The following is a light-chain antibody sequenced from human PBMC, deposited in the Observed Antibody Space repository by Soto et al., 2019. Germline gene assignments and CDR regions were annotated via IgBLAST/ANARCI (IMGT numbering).Light chain of an antibody. V-gene: IGKV1-39*01. CDR3: KQSYSTRK. J-gene: IGKJ1*01. CDR2: AAS. CDR1: QSISNF. Sequence: DIQMTHSPSSLSASLVYMVTITFRSSQSISNFLNWFQHKPGKAPKVLISAASTLQSGVPSRFSGSGSGTDFTLTISSLQPEDFATYYCKQSYSTRKFGQGTKVDIK.